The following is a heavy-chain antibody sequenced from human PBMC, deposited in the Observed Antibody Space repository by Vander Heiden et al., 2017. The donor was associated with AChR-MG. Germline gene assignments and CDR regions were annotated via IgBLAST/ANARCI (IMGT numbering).Heavy chain of an antibody. CDR3: ARDRYCSGGSCYRHSNNWFDP. CDR2: IIPILGIA. D-gene: IGHD2-15*01. Sequence: QVQLVQSGAEVKKPGSSVKVSCKASGGTFSSYAIRWVRQAPGQGLEWMGRIIPILGIANYAQKFQGRVTITADKSTSTAYMELSSLRSEDTAVYYCARDRYCSGGSCYRHSNNWFDPWGQGTLVTVSS. J-gene: IGHJ5*02. CDR1: GGTFSSYA. V-gene: IGHV1-69*04.